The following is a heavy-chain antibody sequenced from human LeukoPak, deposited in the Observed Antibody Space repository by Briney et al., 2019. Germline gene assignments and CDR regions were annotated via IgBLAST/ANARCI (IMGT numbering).Heavy chain of an antibody. Sequence: SETLSLTCTVSGGSISSYYWSWIRQPAGKGLEWIGRIYSTGSANYNPSLKSRVTMSVATSENQFSLKLSSVPAADTAVYYCARVADYGDYVGGDWIDPWGQGTLVTVSS. D-gene: IGHD4-17*01. CDR2: IYSTGSA. CDR1: GGSISSYY. J-gene: IGHJ5*02. V-gene: IGHV4-4*07. CDR3: ARVADYGDYVGGDWIDP.